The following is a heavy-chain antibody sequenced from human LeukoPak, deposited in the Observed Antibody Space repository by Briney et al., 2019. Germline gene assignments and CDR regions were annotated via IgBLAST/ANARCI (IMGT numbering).Heavy chain of an antibody. CDR3: ARQSYYDILTGYGAPFDY. CDR2: IYPGDSDT. D-gene: IGHD3-9*01. V-gene: IGHV5-51*01. CDR1: GSSFTSYW. J-gene: IGHJ4*02. Sequence: GESLQISFQGSGSSFTSYWIGGVRPLPGKGLEWMGIIYPGDSDTRYSPSFQGQVTISADESISTAYLQWSSLKASDTAMYYCARQSYYDILTGYGAPFDYWGQGTLVTVSS.